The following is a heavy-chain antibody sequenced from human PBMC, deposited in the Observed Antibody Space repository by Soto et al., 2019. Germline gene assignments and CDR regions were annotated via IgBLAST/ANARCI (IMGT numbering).Heavy chain of an antibody. J-gene: IGHJ6*02. CDR2: IYYSGST. V-gene: IGHV4-59*01. CDR3: ARERHSGNYGMDV. CDR1: GGSINNYY. D-gene: IGHD6-19*01. Sequence: SETLSLTCTVSGGSINNYYWSWIRQPPGKGLEWIGYIYYSGSTNYNPSLKSRVNISVDTSKNQVSLNLNSVTAADTAVYYCARERHSGNYGMDVWGLGTTVTVSS.